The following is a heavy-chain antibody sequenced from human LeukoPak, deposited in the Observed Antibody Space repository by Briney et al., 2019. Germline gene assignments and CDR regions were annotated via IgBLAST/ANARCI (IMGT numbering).Heavy chain of an antibody. CDR2: TYYRSKWYN. Sequence: SQTLSLTCAISGDSVSSNSAAWNWIRQSPSRGLEWLGRTYYRSKWYNDYAVSVKSRITINPDTSKNQFSLQLNSVTPEDTAVYYCARAQYSSSLSDYYYYYYMDVWGKGTTVTVSS. V-gene: IGHV6-1*01. D-gene: IGHD6-6*01. J-gene: IGHJ6*03. CDR1: GDSVSSNSAA. CDR3: ARAQYSSSLSDYYYYYYMDV.